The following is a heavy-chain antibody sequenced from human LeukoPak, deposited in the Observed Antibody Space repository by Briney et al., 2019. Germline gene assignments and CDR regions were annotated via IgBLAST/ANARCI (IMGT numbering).Heavy chain of an antibody. D-gene: IGHD3-22*01. CDR2: ISGSGGST. J-gene: IGHJ4*02. Sequence: PGGSLRLSCAASGFTFSTYAMIWVRQAPGKGLEWVSAISGSGGSTYYADSVKGRFTISRDNSKNTLYLQMNSLRAEDTAVYYCAKDTYYYDSSGYTPQNYFDYWGQGTLVTVSS. CDR3: AKDTYYYDSSGYTPQNYFDY. V-gene: IGHV3-23*01. CDR1: GFTFSTYA.